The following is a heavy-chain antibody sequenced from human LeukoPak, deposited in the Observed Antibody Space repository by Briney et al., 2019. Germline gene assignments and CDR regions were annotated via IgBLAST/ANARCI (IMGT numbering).Heavy chain of an antibody. J-gene: IGHJ4*02. D-gene: IGHD4-17*01. Sequence: ASVKVSCKASGYTFTSYYMHWVRQAPGQGLEWMGIINPSGGSTSYAQKFQGRVTMTRDTSTSTVHMELSSLRSEDTAVYYCASSTTVTTDPLGYWGQGTLVTVSS. CDR1: GYTFTSYY. CDR2: INPSGGST. CDR3: ASSTTVTTDPLGY. V-gene: IGHV1-46*01.